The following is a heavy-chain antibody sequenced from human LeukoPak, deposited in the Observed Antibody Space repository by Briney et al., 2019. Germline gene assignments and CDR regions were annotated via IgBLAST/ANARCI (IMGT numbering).Heavy chain of an antibody. CDR2: IYYSGST. CDR1: GGSISSYY. CDR3: ARTYGSSGLGYFDL. J-gene: IGHJ2*01. V-gene: IGHV4-59*01. Sequence: PSETLSLTCTVSGGSISSYYWSWIRQPPGKGLEWIGYIYYSGSTNYSPSLKSRLTISVDTSKNQFSLKLSSVTAADTAVYYCARTYGSSGLGYFDLWGRGPLVTVSS. D-gene: IGHD6-13*01.